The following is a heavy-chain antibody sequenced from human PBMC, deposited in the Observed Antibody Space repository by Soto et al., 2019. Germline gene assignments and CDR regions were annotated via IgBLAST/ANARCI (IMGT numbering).Heavy chain of an antibody. CDR2: IFYTGTT. CDR3: ARLVVVAPVANA. Sequence: SETLSLTCSVSGGSINYNSYYWGWIRQSPGKGLEWVGGIFYTGTTYYSPSLKDRVTISVDTSKNSFSLNLTSVTAADTAVYFCARLVVVAPVANAWGQGTLVTVSS. J-gene: IGHJ5*02. V-gene: IGHV4-39*02. CDR1: GGSINYNSYY. D-gene: IGHD2-2*01.